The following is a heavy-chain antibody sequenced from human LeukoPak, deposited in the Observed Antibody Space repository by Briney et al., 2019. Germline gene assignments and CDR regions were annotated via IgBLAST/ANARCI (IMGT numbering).Heavy chain of an antibody. CDR2: IIPIFGTA. J-gene: IGHJ5*02. CDR1: GGTFSSYA. Sequence: SVKVSCKASGGTFSSYAISWVRQAPGQGLEWMGGIIPIFGTANYAQKFQGRVTITTDESTSTAYMELSSLRSEDTAVYYCARRYCSSTSCQKRPDWFDPWGQGTLVTVSS. CDR3: ARRYCSSTSCQKRPDWFDP. V-gene: IGHV1-69*05. D-gene: IGHD2-2*01.